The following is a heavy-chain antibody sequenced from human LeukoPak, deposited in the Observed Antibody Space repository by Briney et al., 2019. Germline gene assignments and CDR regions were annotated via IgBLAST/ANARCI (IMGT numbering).Heavy chain of an antibody. CDR1: GFTFSIYW. CDR2: IKQDGSEK. V-gene: IGHV3-7*01. Sequence: PGGSLRLSCAASGFTFSIYWMTWVRQAPGKGLEWVANIKQDGSEKYYVDSVKGRFTISRDNAKNSMYLQMSSLRAEDTAVYYCARGRAFTKGVSVTALDIWGRGTRLTVSS. CDR3: ARGRAFTKGVSVTALDI. J-gene: IGHJ3*02. D-gene: IGHD2-8*01.